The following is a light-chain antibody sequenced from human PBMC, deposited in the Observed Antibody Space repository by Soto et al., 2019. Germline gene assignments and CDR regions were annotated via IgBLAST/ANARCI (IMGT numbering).Light chain of an antibody. Sequence: EIVMTQSPATLSVSPGERATLSCRASQSISSNLAWYQQKPGQAPRLLIYGSSTRDTGIPVRFSGSGSGTEFTLTISSLQSEDFAVYFCQQYSTWPRTFGQGTKVEIK. V-gene: IGKV3-15*01. J-gene: IGKJ1*01. CDR2: GSS. CDR3: QQYSTWPRT. CDR1: QSISSN.